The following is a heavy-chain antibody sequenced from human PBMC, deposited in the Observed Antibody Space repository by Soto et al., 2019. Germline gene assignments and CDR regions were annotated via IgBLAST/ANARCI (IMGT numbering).Heavy chain of an antibody. CDR2: INNDGSST. V-gene: IGHV3-74*01. D-gene: IGHD2-21*01. J-gene: IGHJ6*02. CDR3: ARDPLLIGDTDYGLDV. Sequence: EVQLVESGGGLVQPGGSLILSCAASGFTFSSYWMHWVRQAPGKGLVWVSHINNDGSSTSYADSVKGRFTISRDNAKSTLYLEMSSLRAEDTAVYYCARDPLLIGDTDYGLDVWGQGTTVTVSS. CDR1: GFTFSSYW.